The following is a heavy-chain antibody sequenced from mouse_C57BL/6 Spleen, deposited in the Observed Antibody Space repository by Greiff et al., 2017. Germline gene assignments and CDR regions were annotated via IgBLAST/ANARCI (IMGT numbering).Heavy chain of an antibody. D-gene: IGHD2-4*01. V-gene: IGHV3-6*01. CDR3: ARESGDDYDALYFDV. Sequence: EVQRVESGPGLVKPSQSLSLTCSVTGYSITSGYYWNWIRQFPGNKLEWMGYISYDGSNNYNPSLKNRISITRDTSKNQFFLKLNSVTTEDTATYYCARESGDDYDALYFDVWGTGTTVTVSS. J-gene: IGHJ1*03. CDR1: GYSITSGYY. CDR2: ISYDGSN.